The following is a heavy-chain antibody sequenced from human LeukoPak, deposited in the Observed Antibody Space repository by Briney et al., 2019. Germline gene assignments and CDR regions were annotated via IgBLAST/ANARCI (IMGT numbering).Heavy chain of an antibody. D-gene: IGHD3-22*01. CDR3: AKRGVVIRVILVGFHKEAYYFDS. Sequence: GGSLRLSCAVSGITLSTYGISWVRQAPGKGLEWVAGMSDSGGRTNYADSVKGRFTISRDNPKNTLYLQMNSLRAEDTAVYFCAKRGVVIRVILVGFHKEAYYFDSWGQGALVTVSS. CDR2: MSDSGGRT. V-gene: IGHV3-23*01. CDR1: GITLSTYG. J-gene: IGHJ4*02.